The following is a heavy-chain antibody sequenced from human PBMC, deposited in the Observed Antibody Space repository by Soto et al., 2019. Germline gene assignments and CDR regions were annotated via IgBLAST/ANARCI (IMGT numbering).Heavy chain of an antibody. CDR3: AKGQIVVVITAPCDY. J-gene: IGHJ4*02. CDR1: GFTFSSYG. D-gene: IGHD3-22*01. CDR2: ISYDGSNK. V-gene: IGHV3-30*18. Sequence: LRLSCGASGFTFSSYGMHWVRQAPGKGLEWVAVISYDGSNKYYADSVKGRFTISRDNSKNTLYLQMNSLRAEDTAVYYCAKGQIVVVITAPCDYWGQGTLVTVSS.